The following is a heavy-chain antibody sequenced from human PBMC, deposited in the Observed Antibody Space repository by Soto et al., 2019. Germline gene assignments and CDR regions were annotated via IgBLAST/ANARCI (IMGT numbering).Heavy chain of an antibody. D-gene: IGHD6-19*01. CDR1: GGTFSSYA. Sequence: QVQLVQSGAEVKKPGSSVKVSCKASGGTFSSYAISWVRQAPGQGLEWMGGIIPIFGTANYARKFQGRVTITADESTSTAYMELSSLRSEDTAVYYCARDTSGSSGWYGPWAFDPWGQGTLVTVSS. CDR3: ARDTSGSSGWYGPWAFDP. V-gene: IGHV1-69*01. CDR2: IIPIFGTA. J-gene: IGHJ5*02.